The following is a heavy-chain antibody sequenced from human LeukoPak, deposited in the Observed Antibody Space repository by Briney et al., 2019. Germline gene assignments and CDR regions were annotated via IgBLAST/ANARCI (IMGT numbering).Heavy chain of an antibody. J-gene: IGHJ6*02. CDR3: ARSGGYNRNYYYYGMDV. CDR2: IYYSGST. Sequence: SETLSLTCTVSGGSISSYYWSWLRQPPGKGLEWLGYIYYSGSTNYNPSLKSRVTISVDTSKNQFSLKLSSVTAADTAVYYCARSGGYNRNYYYYGMDVWGQGTTVTVSS. D-gene: IGHD5-24*01. CDR1: GGSISSYY. V-gene: IGHV4-59*01.